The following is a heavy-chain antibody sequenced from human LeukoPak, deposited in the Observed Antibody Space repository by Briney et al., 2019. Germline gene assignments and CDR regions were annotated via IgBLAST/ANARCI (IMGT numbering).Heavy chain of an antibody. CDR3: VRDGANWEEPNDAFDT. CDR1: GASITSCY. J-gene: IGHJ3*02. V-gene: IGHV4-4*07. Sequence: SETLSLTCAVSGASITSCYWSWVRQSAGKGLEWIGRLSTTGTTNYNPSLKSRVTMSGDSSKNQLSLTLTSVTTADTAVYYCVRDGANWEEPNDAFDTWGQGTLLTVSS. D-gene: IGHD1-26*01. CDR2: LSTTGTT.